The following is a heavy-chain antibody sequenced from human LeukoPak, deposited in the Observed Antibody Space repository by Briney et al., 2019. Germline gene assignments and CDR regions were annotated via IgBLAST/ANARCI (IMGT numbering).Heavy chain of an antibody. CDR2: INHSGST. Sequence: KPSETLSLTCAVYGGSFSGYYWSWIRQPPGKGLEWIGEINHSGSTNYNPSLKSRVTISVDTSKNQFSLKLSSVTAADTAVYYCARRLKWGYGSGSQYLDYWGQGALVTVSS. V-gene: IGHV4-34*01. D-gene: IGHD3-10*01. J-gene: IGHJ4*02. CDR1: GGSFSGYY. CDR3: ARRLKWGYGSGSQYLDY.